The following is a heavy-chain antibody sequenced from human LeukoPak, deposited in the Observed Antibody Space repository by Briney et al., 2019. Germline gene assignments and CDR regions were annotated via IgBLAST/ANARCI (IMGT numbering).Heavy chain of an antibody. CDR3: ARDRMEYCGGDCYSGWFDP. V-gene: IGHV4-59*12. Sequence: SWSTNYNPSLKSRVTISVDTSKNQFSLKLSSVTAADTAVYYCARDRMEYCGGDCYSGWFDPWGQGTLVTVSS. J-gene: IGHJ5*02. D-gene: IGHD2-21*02. CDR2: SWST.